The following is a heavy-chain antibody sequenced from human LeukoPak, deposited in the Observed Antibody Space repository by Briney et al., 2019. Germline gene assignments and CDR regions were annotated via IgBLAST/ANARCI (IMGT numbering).Heavy chain of an antibody. J-gene: IGHJ5*02. CDR3: ARDPPYPDPGLRPIA. CDR2: ISGNNGNT. V-gene: IGHV1-18*01. D-gene: IGHD1-14*01. CDR1: GYTFTNYG. Sequence: ASVKVSCKASGYTFTNYGIGWVRQAPGQGLEWVGWISGNNGNTNYTQSLQGRVTMTTGTSTSAAYMELRSLRSDDTAVYYCARDPPYPDPGLRPIAWGQGTLVIVSS.